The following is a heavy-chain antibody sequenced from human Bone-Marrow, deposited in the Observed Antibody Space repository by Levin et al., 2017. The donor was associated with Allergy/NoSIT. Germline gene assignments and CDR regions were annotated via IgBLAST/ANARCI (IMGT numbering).Heavy chain of an antibody. V-gene: IGHV3-21*01. J-gene: IGHJ4*02. D-gene: IGHD2-15*01. CDR3: ARYDSGGFYNDH. CDR1: GFTFSSYS. CDR2: ISRSGSSI. Sequence: LSLTCAASGFTFSSYSLNWVRQAPGKGLEWLSSISRSGSSIHYADSVKGRFTISRDNAKNSVFLQMNNVRAEDTAVYYCARYDSGGFYNDHWGQGTLVTVSS.